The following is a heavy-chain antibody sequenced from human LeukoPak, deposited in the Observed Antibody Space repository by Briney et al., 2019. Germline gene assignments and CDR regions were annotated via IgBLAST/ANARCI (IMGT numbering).Heavy chain of an antibody. D-gene: IGHD3-22*01. CDR3: AKDRRRDSSGYDY. Sequence: GGSLRLSCAASGFTFSSFEMNWVRQAPGKGLEWVSYISTSGSTTYYADSVKGRFTISRDNSKNTLYLQMNSLRAEDTAVYYCAKDRRRDSSGYDYWGQGTLVTVSS. CDR2: ISTSGSTT. J-gene: IGHJ4*02. CDR1: GFTFSSFE. V-gene: IGHV3-48*03.